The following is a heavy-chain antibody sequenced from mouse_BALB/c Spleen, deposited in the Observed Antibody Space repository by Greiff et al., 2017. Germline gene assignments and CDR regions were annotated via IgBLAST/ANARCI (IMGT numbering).Heavy chain of an antibody. J-gene: IGHJ3*01. CDR1: GYSITSGYY. V-gene: IGHV3-6*02. CDR3: ARDRDYGNYAWFAY. CDR2: ISYDGSN. D-gene: IGHD2-1*01. Sequence: EVKVEESGPGLVKPSQSLSLTCSVTGYSITSGYYWNWIRQFPGNKLEWMGYISYDGSNNYNPSLKNRISITRDTSKNQFFLKLNSVTTEDTATYYCARDRDYGNYAWFAYWGQGTLVTVSA.